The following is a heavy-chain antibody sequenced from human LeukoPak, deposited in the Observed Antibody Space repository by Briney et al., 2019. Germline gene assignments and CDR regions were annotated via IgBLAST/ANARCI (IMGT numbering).Heavy chain of an antibody. CDR3: ARAPYGDYEDY. V-gene: IGHV3-64*01. CDR2: ISSNGGST. J-gene: IGHJ4*02. Sequence: GGSLRLSCAASGFTFSSYAMHWVRQAPGKGREYVSAISSNGGSTYYANSVKGRFTISRDNSKNTLYLQMGSLRAEDMAVYYCARAPYGDYEDYWRQGTLVTVSS. CDR1: GFTFSSYA. D-gene: IGHD4-17*01.